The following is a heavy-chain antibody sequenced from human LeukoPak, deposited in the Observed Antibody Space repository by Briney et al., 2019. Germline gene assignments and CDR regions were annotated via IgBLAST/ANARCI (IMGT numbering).Heavy chain of an antibody. J-gene: IGHJ4*02. Sequence: GASVKVSCKASGYTFTSYGISWVRQAPGQGLEWMGWISAYNGNTNYAQKLQGRVTMTTDTSTSTAYMELRGLRSDDTAVYYCAHTQIGYCSGGSCYPNEYYFDYWGQGTLVTVSS. D-gene: IGHD2-15*01. CDR3: AHTQIGYCSGGSCYPNEYYFDY. CDR1: GYTFTSYG. CDR2: ISAYNGNT. V-gene: IGHV1-18*01.